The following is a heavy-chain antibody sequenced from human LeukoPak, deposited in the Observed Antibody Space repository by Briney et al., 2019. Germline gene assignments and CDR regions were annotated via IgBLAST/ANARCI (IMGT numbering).Heavy chain of an antibody. D-gene: IGHD4-17*01. V-gene: IGHV4-38-2*02. Sequence: SETLSLTCTVSGYSISSGYYWGWIRQPPGKGLEWIGSIYRSGSTYYNPSLKSRVTISVDTSKNQFSLKLSSVTAADTAVYYCARDSYGDYVGFDYWGQGTLVTVSS. CDR2: IYRSGST. J-gene: IGHJ4*02. CDR3: ARDSYGDYVGFDY. CDR1: GYSISSGYY.